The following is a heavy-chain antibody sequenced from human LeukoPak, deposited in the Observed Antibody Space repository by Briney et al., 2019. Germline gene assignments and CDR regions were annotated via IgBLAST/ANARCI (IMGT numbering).Heavy chain of an antibody. Sequence: RGSLRLSCAATGFTFSSYSMNWVRQAPGKGLEWVSSISSSSSYIYYADSVKGRFTISRDNAKNSLYLQMNSLRAEDTAVYYCVRDLGDGYNYPHDYWGQGTLVTVSS. V-gene: IGHV3-21*01. CDR3: VRDLGDGYNYPHDY. J-gene: IGHJ4*02. D-gene: IGHD5-24*01. CDR2: ISSSSSYI. CDR1: GFTFSSYS.